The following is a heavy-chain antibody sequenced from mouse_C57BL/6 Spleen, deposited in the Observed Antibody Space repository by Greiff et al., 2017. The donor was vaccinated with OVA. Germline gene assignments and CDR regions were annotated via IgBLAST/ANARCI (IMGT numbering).Heavy chain of an antibody. J-gene: IGHJ4*01. CDR3: ATITAVVATGVYYYAMDY. CDR1: GYAFTNYL. D-gene: IGHD1-1*01. Sequence: VQLQQSGAELVRPGTSVTVSCKASGYAFTNYLIAWVKQRPGQGLEWIGVINPGSGGTNSNEKFKGKATLTADKSSSTAYMQLSSLTSEDSAVYFCATITAVVATGVYYYAMDYWGQGTSVTVST. CDR2: INPGSGGT. V-gene: IGHV1-54*01.